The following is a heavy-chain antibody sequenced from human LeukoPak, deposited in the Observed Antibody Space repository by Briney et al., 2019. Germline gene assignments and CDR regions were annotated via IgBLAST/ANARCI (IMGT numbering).Heavy chain of an antibody. CDR2: ISGSGGST. Sequence: GGSLRLSCAASGFTFGSYAMSWVRQAPGKGLEWVSAISGSGGSTYYADSVKGRFTISRDNAKNSLYLQMNSLRAEDTAVYYCARDPQQLVRPWFDYWGQGTLVTVSS. V-gene: IGHV3-23*01. J-gene: IGHJ4*02. CDR3: ARDPQQLVRPWFDY. D-gene: IGHD6-13*01. CDR1: GFTFGSYA.